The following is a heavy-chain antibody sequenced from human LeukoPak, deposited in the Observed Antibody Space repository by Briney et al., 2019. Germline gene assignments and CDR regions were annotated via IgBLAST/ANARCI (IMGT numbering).Heavy chain of an antibody. V-gene: IGHV4-39*01. J-gene: IGHJ4*02. CDR2: IYYSGST. CDR1: GFTFSSYA. CDR3: ARRRRLTYYFDY. Sequence: GSLRLSCAASGFTFSSYAMSWVRQAPGKGLEWIGSIYYSGSTYYNPSLKSRVTISVDTSKNQFSLKLSSVTAADTAVYYCARRRRLTYYFDYWGQGTLVTVSS. D-gene: IGHD3-9*01.